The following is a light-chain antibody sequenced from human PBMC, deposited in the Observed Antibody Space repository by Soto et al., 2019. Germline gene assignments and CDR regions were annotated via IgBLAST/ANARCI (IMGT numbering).Light chain of an antibody. Sequence: DIQMTQSPSSLSASVGDRVTITCRASKGISNYLARYQQQPGKVPKLLIYVASTLQSGVPSRFSGSGSGTDFTLTISSLQPEDVATYYCQEYNSAPWTFGQGTKVEIK. V-gene: IGKV1-27*01. CDR2: VAS. J-gene: IGKJ1*01. CDR1: KGISNY. CDR3: QEYNSAPWT.